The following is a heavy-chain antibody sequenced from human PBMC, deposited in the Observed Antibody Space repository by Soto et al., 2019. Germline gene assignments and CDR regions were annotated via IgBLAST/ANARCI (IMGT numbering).Heavy chain of an antibody. CDR2: VTSRGDTT. CDR3: AKDSLGGGLDY. CDR1: GFIFSNYA. J-gene: IGHJ4*02. D-gene: IGHD3-16*01. V-gene: IGHV3-23*01. Sequence: EVQLLQSGGGLVQPGGSLRLSCAASGFIFSNYAMNWVRQAPGKGLEWVSIVTSRGDTTYYADSVKGRFTISRDNSNNTLYLQGHSLTAEDTAVYYCAKDSLGGGLDYWGQGTLVSVSS.